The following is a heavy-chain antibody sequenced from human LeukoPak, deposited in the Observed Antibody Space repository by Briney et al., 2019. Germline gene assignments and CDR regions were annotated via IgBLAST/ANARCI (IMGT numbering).Heavy chain of an antibody. D-gene: IGHD4-23*01. CDR2: IRYDGSNK. J-gene: IGHJ4*02. Sequence: PGGSLRLSCAASGFTFSSYGMHWVRQAPGKGLEWVAFIRYDGSNKYYADSVKGRFTISRDNSKNTLYLQMNGLRADDTAVYYCARERSVALDYWGQGILVTVSS. V-gene: IGHV3-30*02. CDR3: ARERSVALDY. CDR1: GFTFSSYG.